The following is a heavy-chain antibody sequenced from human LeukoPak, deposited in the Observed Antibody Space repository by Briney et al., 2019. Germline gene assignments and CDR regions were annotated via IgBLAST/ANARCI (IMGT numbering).Heavy chain of an antibody. D-gene: IGHD6-13*01. CDR3: ARVGQQLVRGFFGFDP. Sequence: KTGGSLRLSCAASGFTFSDYYMSWIRQAPGKGLEWVSYISSSGSTIYYADSVKGRFTISRDNAKNSLYLQMNSLRAEDTAVYYCARVGQQLVRGFFGFDPWGQGSLVTVSS. V-gene: IGHV3-11*01. J-gene: IGHJ5*02. CDR1: GFTFSDYY. CDR2: ISSSGSTI.